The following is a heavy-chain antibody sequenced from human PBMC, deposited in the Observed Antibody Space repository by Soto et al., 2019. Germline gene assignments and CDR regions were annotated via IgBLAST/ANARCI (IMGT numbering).Heavy chain of an antibody. Sequence: GASVKVSCKASGGTFSSYAISWVRQAPGQGLEWMGGIIPIFGTANYAQKFQGRVTITADESTSTAYMELSSLRSEDTAVYYCARGADYYYDSSGYYFPDYWGQGTLVTVSS. D-gene: IGHD3-22*01. V-gene: IGHV1-69*13. CDR3: ARGADYYYDSSGYYFPDY. J-gene: IGHJ4*02. CDR1: GGTFSSYA. CDR2: IIPIFGTA.